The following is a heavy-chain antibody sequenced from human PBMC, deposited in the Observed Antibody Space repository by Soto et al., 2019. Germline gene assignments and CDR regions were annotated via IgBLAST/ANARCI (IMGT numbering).Heavy chain of an antibody. J-gene: IGHJ4*02. CDR3: ARTVDTAMPARDRNFDY. CDR1: GGSISSSNW. Sequence: QVQLQESGPGLVKPSGTLSLTCAVSGGSISSSNWWSWVRQPPGKGLEWIGEIYHSGSTNYNPSLKSRVTISVDKSKNQFSLKLSSVTAADTAVYYCARTVDTAMPARDRNFDYWGQGTLVTVSS. CDR2: IYHSGST. V-gene: IGHV4-4*02. D-gene: IGHD5-18*01.